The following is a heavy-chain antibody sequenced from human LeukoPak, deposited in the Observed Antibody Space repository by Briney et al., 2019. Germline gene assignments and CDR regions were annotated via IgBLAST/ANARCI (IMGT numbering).Heavy chain of an antibody. D-gene: IGHD6-13*01. J-gene: IGHJ5*02. CDR1: GGAFNTYA. CDR2: IIPIFGTA. V-gene: IGHV1-69*01. Sequence: GASVKVSCKASGGAFNTYALIWVRQAPGQGLEWMGGIIPIFGTANYAQKFQGRVTITADESTSTAYMELSSLRSEDTAVYYCAREEDSSSWYHWGQGTLVTVSS. CDR3: AREEDSSSWYH.